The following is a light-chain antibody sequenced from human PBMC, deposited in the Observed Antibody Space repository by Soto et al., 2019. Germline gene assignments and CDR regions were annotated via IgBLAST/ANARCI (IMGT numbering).Light chain of an antibody. J-gene: IGKJ4*01. CDR1: QSVSKF. CDR3: QYRNHWTART. CDR2: ETS. V-gene: IGKV3-11*01. Sequence: EIVLTQSPATLSVSPGETATLSCRASQSVSKFVTWYQQKPGQAPRLLIYETSKIASDIPSRFSGSGSGTDFTQSIRTLGTHQFADYACQYRNHWTARTFGGGTKVDIK.